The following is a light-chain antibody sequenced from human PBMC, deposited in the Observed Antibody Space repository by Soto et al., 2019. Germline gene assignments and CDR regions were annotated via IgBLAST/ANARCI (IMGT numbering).Light chain of an antibody. J-gene: IGLJ1*01. CDR2: EVN. Sequence: QSALTQPGSVSGSPRQSITISCTGDSSDVSGYTYVSWYQQHPGKAPNLMSYEVNNRPSGVSNRFSGSKSGNTASLTISGLQAEDEADYYCSSYTSSSTLYVFGTGTKVTVL. V-gene: IGLV2-14*01. CDR3: SSYTSSSTLYV. CDR1: SSDVSGYTY.